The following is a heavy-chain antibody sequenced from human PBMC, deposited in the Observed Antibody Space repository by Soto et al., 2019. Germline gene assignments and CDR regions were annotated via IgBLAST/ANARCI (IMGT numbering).Heavy chain of an antibody. CDR1: GYTFTSYA. V-gene: IGHV1-3*05. J-gene: IGHJ4*02. D-gene: IGHD2-15*01. Sequence: QVQLVQSGAEEKKPGASVKVSCKASGYTFTSYAMHWVRQAPGQRLEWMGWNNAGNGNTKYSQKFQGRVTINSDTSASTAYMELSSLRSEDTAVYYCASSGYCSGGSCYEFDYWGQGTLVTVSS. CDR3: ASSGYCSGGSCYEFDY. CDR2: NNAGNGNT.